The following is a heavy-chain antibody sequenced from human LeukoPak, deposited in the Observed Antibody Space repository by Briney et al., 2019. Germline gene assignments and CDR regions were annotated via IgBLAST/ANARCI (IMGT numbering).Heavy chain of an antibody. CDR3: ARQRGSYSIVIDY. J-gene: IGHJ4*02. CDR1: GGSISSGYY. CDR2: IYHSGST. D-gene: IGHD1-26*01. Sequence: SETLSLTCTVSGGSISSGYYWGWIWQPPGKGLEWIGSIYHSGSTYYNPSLKSRVTISVDTSKNQFSLKLSSVTAADTAVYYCARQRGSYSIVIDYWGQGTLVTVSS. V-gene: IGHV4-38-2*02.